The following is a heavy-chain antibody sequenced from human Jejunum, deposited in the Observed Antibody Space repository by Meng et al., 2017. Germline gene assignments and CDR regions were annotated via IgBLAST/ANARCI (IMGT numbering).Heavy chain of an antibody. Sequence: QIQLQQAGPGLVKPSQTLSLTSAISGDSVSSNSAGWNWIRQPPSRGLEWLGRTYYRSKWYIDYAVSVKSRITINPDTSKNQFSLHLNSVTPEDTAVYYCAGGGLVRSTRGYFDYWGQGTLVTVSS. CDR2: TYYRSKWYI. J-gene: IGHJ4*02. D-gene: IGHD1-26*01. V-gene: IGHV6-1*01. CDR3: AGGGLVRSTRGYFDY. CDR1: GDSVSSNSAG.